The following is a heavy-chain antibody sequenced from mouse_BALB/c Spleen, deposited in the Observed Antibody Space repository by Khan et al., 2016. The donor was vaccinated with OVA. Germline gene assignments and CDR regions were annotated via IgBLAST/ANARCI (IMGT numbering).Heavy chain of an antibody. CDR2: ISDGSTYT. Sequence: EVELVESGGGLVKPGGSLKLSCAASGFTFSDYYMYWIRQTPEKRLEWVATISDGSTYTYYPDSVTGRFTISRDTAKPSLYLQMSSLQWEDTARYDCARGHYGDAFSDWGQGTLVTGSA. CDR3: ARGHYGDAFSD. J-gene: IGHJ3*01. D-gene: IGHD2-13*01. CDR1: GFTFSDYY. V-gene: IGHV5-4*02.